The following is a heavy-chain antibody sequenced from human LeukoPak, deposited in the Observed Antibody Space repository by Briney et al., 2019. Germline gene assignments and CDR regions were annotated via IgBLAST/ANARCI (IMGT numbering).Heavy chain of an antibody. Sequence: RPGGSLRLSCAASGFTFDDYGMSWVRQAPGKGLEWVSGINWNGGSTGYADSVKGRFTISRDNAKNSLYLQMNSLRDEDTALYYCARDRYCSSTSCENNWFDPWGQGTLVTVSS. V-gene: IGHV3-20*04. CDR1: GFTFDDYG. CDR3: ARDRYCSSTSCENNWFDP. D-gene: IGHD2-2*01. J-gene: IGHJ5*02. CDR2: INWNGGST.